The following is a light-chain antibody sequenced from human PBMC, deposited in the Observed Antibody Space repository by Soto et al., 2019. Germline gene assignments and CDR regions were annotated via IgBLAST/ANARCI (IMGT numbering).Light chain of an antibody. J-gene: IGKJ4*02. Sequence: IQMTQSPSTLSGSVGDRVTITCRASQTISSWLAWYQQKPGKAPKLLIYKASTLKSGVPSRFSGSGSGTEFTLTISSLQPDDFATYYCQQYSSYWTFGGGTKVDIK. CDR1: QTISSW. V-gene: IGKV1-5*03. CDR2: KAS. CDR3: QQYSSYWT.